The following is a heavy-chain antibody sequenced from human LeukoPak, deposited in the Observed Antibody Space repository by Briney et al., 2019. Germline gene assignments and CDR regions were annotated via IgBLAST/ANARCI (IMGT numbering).Heavy chain of an antibody. V-gene: IGHV4-59*01. CDR3: ARDIAPSYYYGSGSYPPGDYYYYGMDV. D-gene: IGHD3-10*01. CDR2: IYYSGST. Sequence: PSETLSLTCTVSGGSISSYYWSCLRQPPGKGLEWIGYIYYSGSTNYNPSLKSRVTISVDTSKNQFSLKLSSVTAADTAVYYCARDIAPSYYYGSGSYPPGDYYYYGMDVWGQGTTVTVSS. J-gene: IGHJ6*02. CDR1: GGSISSYY.